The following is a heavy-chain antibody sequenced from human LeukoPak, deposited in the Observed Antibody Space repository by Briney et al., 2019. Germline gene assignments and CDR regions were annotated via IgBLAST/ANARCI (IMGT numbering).Heavy chain of an antibody. D-gene: IGHD4-17*01. V-gene: IGHV4-30-2*01. CDR2: IYHSGST. CDR3: ARSLRKGGFDY. Sequence: PSETLSLTCAVSGGSISSGGYSWSWIRQPPGKGLEWIGYIYHSGSTYYNPSLKSRVTISVDRSKNQFSLKLSSVTAADTAVYYCARSLRKGGFDYWGQGTLVTVSS. CDR1: GGSISSGGYS. J-gene: IGHJ4*02.